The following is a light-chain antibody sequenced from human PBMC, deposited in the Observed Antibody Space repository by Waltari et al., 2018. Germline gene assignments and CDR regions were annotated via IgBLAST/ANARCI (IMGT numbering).Light chain of an antibody. V-gene: IGLV3-19*01. CDR2: GKN. CDR1: SLRSYY. Sequence: SSELTHDPAVSVAVGQTVRITCKGDSLRSYYATWYQQKPGQATVIVIYGKNNRPSGIPDRFSGSSSGNTSSLTISGAQAEDEADYYCNSRDSSGNHVLFGGGTKLTVL. CDR3: NSRDSSGNHVL. J-gene: IGLJ2*01.